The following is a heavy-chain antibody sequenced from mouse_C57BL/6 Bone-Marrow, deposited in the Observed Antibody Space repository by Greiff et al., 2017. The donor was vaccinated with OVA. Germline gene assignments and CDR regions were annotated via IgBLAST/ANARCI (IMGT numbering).Heavy chain of an antibody. CDR3: ASPYDYDGAGFAY. Sequence: QVQLQQPGAELVKPGASVQLSCKASGYTFTSYWMHWVKQRPGQGLEWIGMIHPNSGSTNYNEKFKSKATLTVDKSSSTAYMQLSSLTSEDSAVYYCASPYDYDGAGFAYWGQGTLVTVSA. J-gene: IGHJ3*01. V-gene: IGHV1-64*01. D-gene: IGHD2-4*01. CDR1: GYTFTSYW. CDR2: IHPNSGST.